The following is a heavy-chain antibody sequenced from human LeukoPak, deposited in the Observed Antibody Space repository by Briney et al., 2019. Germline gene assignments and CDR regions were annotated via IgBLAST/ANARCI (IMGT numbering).Heavy chain of an antibody. CDR2: INHSGNT. CDR1: GGSFSGYY. V-gene: IGHV4-34*01. J-gene: IGHJ4*02. CDR3: ARRKSTGWSFDY. Sequence: PSETLSLTCAVYGGSFSGYYWSWIRQPPGKGLEWIGDINHSGNTNYNPSLKSRVTLSVDTSKNQFSLNLSSVTAADTAVYYCARRKSTGWSFDYWGQGALVTVSS. D-gene: IGHD6-19*01.